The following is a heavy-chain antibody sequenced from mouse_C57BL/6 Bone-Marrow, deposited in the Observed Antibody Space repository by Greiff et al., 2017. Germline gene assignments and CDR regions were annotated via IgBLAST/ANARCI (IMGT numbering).Heavy chain of an antibody. CDR2: INPYNGGT. Sequence: EVQLQQSGPVLVKPGASVKMSCQASGYTFTDYYMNWVKQSHGKSLEWIGVINPYNGGTSYNQKFKGKATLTVDKSSSTAYMELNSLTSEDSAVYYCARQLRLPAWCAYWGQGTLVTVSA. D-gene: IGHD3-2*02. J-gene: IGHJ3*01. CDR3: ARQLRLPAWCAY. CDR1: GYTFTDYY. V-gene: IGHV1-19*01.